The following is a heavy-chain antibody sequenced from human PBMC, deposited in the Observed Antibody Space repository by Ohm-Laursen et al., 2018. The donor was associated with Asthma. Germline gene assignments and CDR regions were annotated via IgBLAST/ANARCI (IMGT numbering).Heavy chain of an antibody. CDR2: ISSSSTI. CDR3: ARDSAYGDYDY. Sequence: SLRLSCAASGFTFSSYSMNWVRQAPGKGLEWVSYISSSSTIYYADSVKGRFTISRDNAKNSLYLQMNSLRAEDTAVYYCARDSAYGDYDYWGQGTLVTVSS. CDR1: GFTFSSYS. D-gene: IGHD4-17*01. J-gene: IGHJ4*02. V-gene: IGHV3-48*01.